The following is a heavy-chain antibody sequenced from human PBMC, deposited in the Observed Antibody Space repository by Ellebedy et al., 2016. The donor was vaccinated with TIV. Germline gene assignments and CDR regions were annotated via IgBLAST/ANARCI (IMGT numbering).Heavy chain of an antibody. Sequence: AASVKVSCKASGYTFTSYGLSWVRQAPGQGLEWMGWIRTYNRDTKYAQNLQGRVTMTTDTSTSTAYVELRSLRSDDTAVYYCVHTGDRGIWGQGTMVTVSS. CDR3: VHTGDRGI. V-gene: IGHV1-18*01. CDR2: IRTYNRDT. D-gene: IGHD3-10*01. J-gene: IGHJ3*02. CDR1: GYTFTSYG.